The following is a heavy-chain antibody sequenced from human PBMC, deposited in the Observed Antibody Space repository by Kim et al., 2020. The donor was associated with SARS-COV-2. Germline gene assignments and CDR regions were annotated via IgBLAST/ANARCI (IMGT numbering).Heavy chain of an antibody. D-gene: IGHD6-19*01. V-gene: IGHV3-48*03. Sequence: VKGRFTISRDNAKNSLYLQMNSLRAEDTAVYYCARGRRIAVAGTEYYFDYWGQGTLVTVSS. J-gene: IGHJ4*02. CDR3: ARGRRIAVAGTEYYFDY.